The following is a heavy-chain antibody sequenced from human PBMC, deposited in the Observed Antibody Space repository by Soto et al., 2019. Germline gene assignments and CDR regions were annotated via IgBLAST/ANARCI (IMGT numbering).Heavy chain of an antibody. V-gene: IGHV4-39*07. CDR2: INYSGTT. CDR1: GGSISSEFYY. J-gene: IGHJ6*02. D-gene: IGHD3-10*01. Sequence: PSETLSLTCTVSGGSISSEFYYWAWIRQPPGKGLEWIGNINYSGTTYYNPSPKSRVTISVDASKNQFSLKLSSVTAADTAVYYCARGDPLLWFGEKVYYGMDVWGQGTTVTVSS. CDR3: ARGDPLLWFGEKVYYGMDV.